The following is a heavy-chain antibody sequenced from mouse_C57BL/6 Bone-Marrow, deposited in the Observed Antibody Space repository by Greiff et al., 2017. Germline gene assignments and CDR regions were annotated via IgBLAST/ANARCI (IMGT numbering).Heavy chain of an antibody. Sequence: QVQLQQSGPELVKPGASVKLSCKASGYTFTRYDINWVKQRPGQGLEWIGWIYPRDGSTKYNEKFKGKATLTVDTSYSTAYMGIHSLTSEDSAVYCCARLELDGSSGDWYFDVWGTGTTGTVSS. V-gene: IGHV1-85*01. D-gene: IGHD1-1*01. CDR3: ARLELDGSSGDWYFDV. CDR2: IYPRDGST. CDR1: GYTFTRYD. J-gene: IGHJ1*03.